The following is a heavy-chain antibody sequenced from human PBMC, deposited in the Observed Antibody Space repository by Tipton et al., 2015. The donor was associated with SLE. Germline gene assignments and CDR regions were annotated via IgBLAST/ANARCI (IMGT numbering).Heavy chain of an antibody. Sequence: TLSLTCTMSGDSITNEDHYWNWIRQPAGKGLEWIGRIYISGSTSYNPSLRSRLTMSVDTSKNQFSLKMNSVTAADTAVYYCARGVIFKGFDSWGQGTLVTVSS. V-gene: IGHV4-61*02. CDR1: GDSITNEDHY. CDR3: ARGVIFKGFDS. J-gene: IGHJ5*01. D-gene: IGHD2/OR15-2a*01. CDR2: IYISGST.